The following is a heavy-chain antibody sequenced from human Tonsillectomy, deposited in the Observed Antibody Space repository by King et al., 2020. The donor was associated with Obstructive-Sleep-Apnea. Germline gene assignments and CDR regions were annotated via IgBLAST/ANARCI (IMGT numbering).Heavy chain of an antibody. Sequence: VQQVESGGGVVQPGRSLRLSCAASGFTFSSYGMHWVRQAPGKGLEWVAVIWYDGINKDYADSVKGRFTISRDNSKNTLYLQMNSLRAEDTAVYYCARDPSGSYYNGAFDYWGQGTLVTVSS. D-gene: IGHD3-10*01. CDR3: ARDPSGSYYNGAFDY. CDR1: GFTFSSYG. J-gene: IGHJ4*02. CDR2: IWYDGINK. V-gene: IGHV3-33*01.